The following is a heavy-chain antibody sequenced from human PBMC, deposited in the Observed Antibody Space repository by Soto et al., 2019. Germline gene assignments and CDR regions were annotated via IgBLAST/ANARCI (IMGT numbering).Heavy chain of an antibody. CDR1: GGSFSGYY. J-gene: IGHJ6*03. D-gene: IGHD5-12*01. CDR2: INHSGST. Sequence: PSETLSLTCAVYGGSFSGYYWSWIRQPPGKGLERIGEINHSGSTNYNPSLKSRVTISVDTSKNQFSLKLSSVTAADTAVYYCSGARVANYYYYYYMDVWGKGTTVTVSS. CDR3: SGARVANYYYYYYMDV. V-gene: IGHV4-34*01.